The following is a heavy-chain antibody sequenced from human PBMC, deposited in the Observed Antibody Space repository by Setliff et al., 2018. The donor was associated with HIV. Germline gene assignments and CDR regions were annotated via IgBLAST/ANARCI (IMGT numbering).Heavy chain of an antibody. CDR3: ATDGSALVR. Sequence: PGGSLRLSCSASGFAFSSDNMNWVRQAPGKGLEWVAHISSGSRFIYYADSVKGRFTISKDNAKNSLYLQMNRLRAEDTAVYYCATDGSALVRWGQGTLVTVSS. V-gene: IGHV3-48*01. CDR2: ISSGSRFI. D-gene: IGHD3-10*01. CDR1: GFAFSSDN. J-gene: IGHJ4*02.